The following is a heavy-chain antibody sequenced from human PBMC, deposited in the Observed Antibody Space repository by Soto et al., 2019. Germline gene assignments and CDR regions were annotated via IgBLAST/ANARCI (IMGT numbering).Heavy chain of an antibody. J-gene: IGHJ4*02. CDR1: GYTFTIYW. D-gene: IGHD4-17*01. CDR3: ARPASTVADYFNR. V-gene: IGHV5-51*01. CDR2: IYPSDSDT. Sequence: GESLKISCQVSGYTFTIYWIGGVRQMPGKGLEWMGIIYPSDSDTRYSPSFQGQVTISADQSINTAYLQWDSLKASDTAIYYCARPASTVADYFNRWGRGTPVTVSS.